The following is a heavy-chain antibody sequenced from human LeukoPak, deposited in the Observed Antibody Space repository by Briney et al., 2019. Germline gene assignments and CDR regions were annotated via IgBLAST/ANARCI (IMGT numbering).Heavy chain of an antibody. D-gene: IGHD2-15*01. J-gene: IGHJ4*02. V-gene: IGHV3-23*01. Sequence: GGSLRLSCAASRFTFSSYAMNWVRQAPGKGLEWVSVISGSGGSTSYADSVKGRFTISRDNSKNTLYLQMNSLRAEDTAVYYCARDPSPPIVVVVAATLDYWGQGTLVTVPS. CDR2: ISGSGGST. CDR3: ARDPSPPIVVVVAATLDY. CDR1: RFTFSSYA.